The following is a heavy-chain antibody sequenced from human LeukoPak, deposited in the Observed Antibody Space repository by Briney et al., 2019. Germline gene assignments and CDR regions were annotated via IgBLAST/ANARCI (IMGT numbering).Heavy chain of an antibody. CDR1: GYTFTSYA. J-gene: IGHJ4*02. CDR3: ARDPNRRIAVAGKNHFDY. Sequence: ASVKVSCKASGYTFTSYAMNWVRQAPGQGLEWMGWINTNTGNPTYAQGFTGRFVFSLDTSVSTAYLQISSLKAEDTAVYYCARDPNRRIAVAGKNHFDYWGQGTLVTVSS. CDR2: INTNTGNP. D-gene: IGHD6-19*01. V-gene: IGHV7-4-1*02.